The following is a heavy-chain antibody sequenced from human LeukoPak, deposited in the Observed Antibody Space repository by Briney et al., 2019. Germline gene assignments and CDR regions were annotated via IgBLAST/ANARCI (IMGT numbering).Heavy chain of an antibody. V-gene: IGHV1-69*13. CDR1: GGTFSNHA. J-gene: IGHJ5*02. D-gene: IGHD5-12*01. CDR3: ARGVGYDPLEWFDP. CDR2: IIPISGTA. Sequence: ASVKVSCKASGGTFSNHAISWVRQAPGQGLEWMGGIIPISGTANYAQKFQDRVTITADESTSTAYMELSSLRSEDTAVYYCARGVGYDPLEWFDPWGQGTLVTVSS.